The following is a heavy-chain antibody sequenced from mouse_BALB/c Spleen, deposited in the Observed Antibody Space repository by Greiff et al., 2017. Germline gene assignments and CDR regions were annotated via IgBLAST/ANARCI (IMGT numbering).Heavy chain of an antibody. V-gene: IGHV5-6-5*01. D-gene: IGHD2-3*01. CDR2: INSGDNT. J-gene: IGHJ1*01. Sequence: EVQLVESGGGLVKPGGSLKLSCAASGFTFNTYAMSWVRQTPEKRLEWVASINSGDNTYYPDSVKGRFTISRDNARNILYLQMSSLRSEDTAKYYGGRGRDDGYHYWYFDVWGEGTTVTVSS. CDR1: GFTFNTYA. CDR3: GRGRDDGYHYWYFDV.